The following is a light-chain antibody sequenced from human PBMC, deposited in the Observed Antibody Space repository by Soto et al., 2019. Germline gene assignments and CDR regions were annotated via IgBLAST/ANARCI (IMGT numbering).Light chain of an antibody. CDR2: VVT. CDR1: SSDVGASNY. J-gene: IGLJ3*02. V-gene: IGLV2-8*01. CDR3: TSYVGNDSWV. Sequence: QSALTQPPSASGSPGQSVTISCTGTSSDVGASNYVSWYQPYPGKAPQIMIYVVTKRPSGVPDRFSGSKSGNTASLTVSGLQAEDEADYYCTSYVGNDSWVFGGGTKVTVL.